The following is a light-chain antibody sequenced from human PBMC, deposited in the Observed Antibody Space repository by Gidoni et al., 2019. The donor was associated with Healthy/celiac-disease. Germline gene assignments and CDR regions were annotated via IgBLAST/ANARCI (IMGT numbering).Light chain of an antibody. Sequence: DIQMTQSPSPLAASVGDRVTITCQASQDISNYLNWYQQKPGKAPQLLIYDASNLETGVPSRFSGSGSGTDFTFTSSSLQPEDIATYYCQQYDNLPLTFXGXTKVEIK. CDR1: QDISNY. V-gene: IGKV1-33*01. CDR3: QQYDNLPLT. J-gene: IGKJ4*01. CDR2: DAS.